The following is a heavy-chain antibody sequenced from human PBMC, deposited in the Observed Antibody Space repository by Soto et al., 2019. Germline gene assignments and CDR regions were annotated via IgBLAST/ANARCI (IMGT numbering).Heavy chain of an antibody. CDR3: ANGPRRYSGYDAPYYFDC. CDR1: GFTFISNT. CDR2: ISCSGGST. Sequence: GGSLRLSCAASGFTFISNTITWVRKAQGKGLEWVSAISCSGGSTYYEDSVKGRFTMCRDNSKNTLYLQMNGLRAEDTAVYYCANGPRRYSGYDAPYYFDCLGQGTLGTVSS. J-gene: IGHJ4*02. D-gene: IGHD5-12*01. V-gene: IGHV3-23*01.